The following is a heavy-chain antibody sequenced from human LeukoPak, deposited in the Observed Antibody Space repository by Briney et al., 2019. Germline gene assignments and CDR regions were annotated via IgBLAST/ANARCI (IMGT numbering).Heavy chain of an antibody. CDR2: IKSDGTYS. D-gene: IGHD1-26*01. V-gene: IGHV3-74*01. J-gene: IGHJ4*02. Sequence: GGSLRLSCAASGLTFSNHWMHWVRQAPGKGLVWVSRIKSDGTYSDYADSVKGRFTVSRDNARNTLYLQMDSLRVEDTALYYCAKHRPSGGRAFDYWSQGTLVAVSS. CDR3: AKHRPSGGRAFDY. CDR1: GLTFSNHW.